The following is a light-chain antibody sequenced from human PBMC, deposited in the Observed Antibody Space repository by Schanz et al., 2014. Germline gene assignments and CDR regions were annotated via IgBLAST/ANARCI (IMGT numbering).Light chain of an antibody. CDR2: DVS. CDR1: SSDVGAYDY. Sequence: QSALTQPASVSGSPGQSIAISCTGTSSDVGAYDYVSWYQQHPGKVPKLMIYDVSKRPSGVSNRFSGSKSGNTASLTVSGLQAEDEAVYFCSSYAGGALVLFGGGTKLTVL. V-gene: IGLV2-14*01. J-gene: IGLJ2*01. CDR3: SSYAGGALVL.